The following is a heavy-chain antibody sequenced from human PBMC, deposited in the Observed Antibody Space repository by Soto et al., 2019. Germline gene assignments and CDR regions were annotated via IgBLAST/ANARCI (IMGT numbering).Heavy chain of an antibody. CDR3: AKEFITGYCSGGSCYPDAFDI. J-gene: IGHJ3*02. CDR2: ISGSGGST. V-gene: IGHV3-23*01. Sequence: EVQLLESGGGLVQPGGSLRLSCAASGFTFSNYAMSWVRQAPGKGLEWVSAISGSGGSTYYADSVKGRFTISRDNSKNTLYLQMNSLRAEDTAVYYCAKEFITGYCSGGSCYPDAFDIWGQGTMVTVSS. CDR1: GFTFSNYA. D-gene: IGHD2-15*01.